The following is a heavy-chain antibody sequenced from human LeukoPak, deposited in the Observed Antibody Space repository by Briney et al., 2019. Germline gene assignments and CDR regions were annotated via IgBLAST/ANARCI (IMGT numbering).Heavy chain of an antibody. CDR2: IKSKTDGGTT. CDR1: GFTFSNAW. D-gene: IGHD6-13*01. Sequence: GGSLRLSCAASGFTFSNAWMSWVRQAPGKGLEWVGRIKSKTDGGTTDYAAPVKGRFTISRDDSKNTLYLQMNSLKTEDTAVYYCTTDLGIAAADTFVDYWGQGTLVTVSS. CDR3: TTDLGIAAADTFVDY. J-gene: IGHJ4*02. V-gene: IGHV3-15*01.